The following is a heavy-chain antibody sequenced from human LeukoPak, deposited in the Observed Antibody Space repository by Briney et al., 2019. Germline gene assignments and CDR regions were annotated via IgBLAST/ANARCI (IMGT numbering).Heavy chain of an antibody. CDR1: GFTFSSYE. J-gene: IGHJ4*02. CDR3: ARVGEDCYGTSCQRQFDY. D-gene: IGHD2-2*01. Sequence: GGSLRLSCAASGFTFSSYEMNWVRQAPGKGLEWVSYISPGGTNIYYADSVKGRFTISRDNAKNSLYLQMNSLRAEDTAIYYCARVGEDCYGTSCQRQFDYWGQGTLVTVSS. V-gene: IGHV3-48*03. CDR2: ISPGGTNI.